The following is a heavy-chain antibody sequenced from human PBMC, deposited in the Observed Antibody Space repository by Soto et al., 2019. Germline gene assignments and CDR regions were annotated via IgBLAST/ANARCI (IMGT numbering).Heavy chain of an antibody. CDR1: GYTFTSYG. V-gene: IGHV1-18*01. Sequence: ASVKVSCKASGYTFTSYGISWVRQAPGQGLEWMGWISAYNGNTNYAQKLQGRVTMTTDTSTSTAYMELRSLRSDDTAVYYCARDQYYYDSSGYSVMGWFDPWGQGTLVTVSS. CDR2: ISAYNGNT. CDR3: ARDQYYYDSSGYSVMGWFDP. J-gene: IGHJ5*02. D-gene: IGHD3-22*01.